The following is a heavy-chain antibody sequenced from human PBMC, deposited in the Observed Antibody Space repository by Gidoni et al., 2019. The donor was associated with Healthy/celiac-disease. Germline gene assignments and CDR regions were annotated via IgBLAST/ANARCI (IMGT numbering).Heavy chain of an antibody. Sequence: QVQLQESGPGLVKPSQTLSLTCTVSGGSISSGSYYWSWIRQPAGKGLEWIGRIYTSGSTNYNPSLKSRVTISVDTSKNQFSLKLSSVTAADTAVYYCARDLGIAGEYYFDYWGQGTLVTVSS. CDR2: IYTSGST. D-gene: IGHD6-13*01. CDR1: GGSISSGSYY. J-gene: IGHJ4*02. CDR3: ARDLGIAGEYYFDY. V-gene: IGHV4-61*02.